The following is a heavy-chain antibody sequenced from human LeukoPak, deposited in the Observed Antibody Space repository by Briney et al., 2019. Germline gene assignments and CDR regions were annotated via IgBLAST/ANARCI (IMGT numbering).Heavy chain of an antibody. J-gene: IGHJ4*02. Sequence: GGSPRLSCAASGFLFSRDWMSWVRQAPGKGLEWVANIKEDGREKYYVESMKGRFTISRDNVKNSLYLQINSLRAEDTAVYYCARDSFETDIDYWGQGTLVTVSS. V-gene: IGHV3-7*01. CDR3: ARDSFETDIDY. CDR2: IKEDGREK. CDR1: GFLFSRDW. D-gene: IGHD1-14*01.